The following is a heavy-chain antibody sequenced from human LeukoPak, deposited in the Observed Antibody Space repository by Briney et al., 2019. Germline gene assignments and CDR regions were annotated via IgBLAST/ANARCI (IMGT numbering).Heavy chain of an antibody. D-gene: IGHD3-22*01. CDR3: ARVQSRGYYYFDY. V-gene: IGHV3-13*04. CDR2: IGTTGDT. CDR1: GFTFSSYD. J-gene: IGHJ4*02. Sequence: GGSLRLSSAASGFTFSSYDMHWVRQVTGKGLEWVSGIGTTGDTSYAGSVRGRFTISRENARNSLYLQMNSLRAGDTAVYYCARVQSRGYYYFDYWGQGTLVTVSS.